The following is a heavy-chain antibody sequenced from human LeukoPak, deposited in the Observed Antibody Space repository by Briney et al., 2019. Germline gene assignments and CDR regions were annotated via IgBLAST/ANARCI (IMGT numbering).Heavy chain of an antibody. CDR3: ARDHDILTGYYTMYYGMDV. J-gene: IGHJ6*02. CDR1: GFTFSDYY. V-gene: IGHV3-11*01. CDR2: ISSSGSTM. D-gene: IGHD3-9*01. Sequence: GGSLRLSCAASGFTFSDYYMSWIRQAPGKGLEWVSYISSSGSTMYYADSVKGRFTISRDNAKNSLYLQMNSLRAEDTAVYYCARDHDILTGYYTMYYGMDVWGQGTTVTVSS.